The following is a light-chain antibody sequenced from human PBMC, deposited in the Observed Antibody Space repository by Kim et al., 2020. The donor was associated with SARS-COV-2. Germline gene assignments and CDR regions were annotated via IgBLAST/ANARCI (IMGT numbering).Light chain of an antibody. J-gene: IGLJ2*01. CDR2: GKN. V-gene: IGLV3-19*01. CDR1: SLRSYA. Sequence: ALGQTVRNTCQGDSLRSYAASWYQKKPGQATVVVIYGKNNRPSGIPDRFSGSTSGNTASLTITGAQAEDEADYYCNSRDSSTNHLIFGGGTKVTVL. CDR3: NSRDSSTNHLI.